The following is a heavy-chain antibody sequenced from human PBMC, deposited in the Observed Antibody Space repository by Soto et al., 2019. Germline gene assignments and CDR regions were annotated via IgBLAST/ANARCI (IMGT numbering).Heavy chain of an antibody. CDR2: INAGNGNT. J-gene: IGHJ3*02. D-gene: IGHD3-22*01. V-gene: IGHV1-3*01. Sequence: ASGRVSCKASGYTFTSYAMHWVRQAPGQRLEWMGWINAGNGNTKYSQKFQGRVTITRDTSASTAYMELSSLRSEDTAVYYCARRGYYDSSGYYRGSPGAFDIWGQGTMVTVSS. CDR1: GYTFTSYA. CDR3: ARRGYYDSSGYYRGSPGAFDI.